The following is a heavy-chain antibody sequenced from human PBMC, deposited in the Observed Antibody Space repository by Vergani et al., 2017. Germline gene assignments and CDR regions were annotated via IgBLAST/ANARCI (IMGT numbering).Heavy chain of an antibody. J-gene: IGHJ6*02. CDR3: ARDGSRTAAAHYYYYGMDV. D-gene: IGHD6-13*01. CDR2: ISSSSSTI. CDR1: GFTFSSYS. V-gene: IGHV3-48*04. Sequence: VQLVESGGGVVQPGRSLRLSCAASGFTFSSYSMNWVRQAPGKGLEWVSYISSSSSTIYYADSVKGRFTISRDNAKNSLYLQMNSLRAEDTAVYYCARDGSRTAAAHYYYYGMDVWGQGTTVTVSS.